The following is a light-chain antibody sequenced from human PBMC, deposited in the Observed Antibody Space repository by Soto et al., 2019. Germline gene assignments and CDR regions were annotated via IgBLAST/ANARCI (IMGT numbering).Light chain of an antibody. CDR1: QSISTY. V-gene: IGKV3D-15*01. CDR2: DAS. Sequence: PGQRATLTCRASQSISTYLAWYQVKPGQAPRLLIYDASSRATGVPARFSGSGSGTEFTLTISSLQSEDFAVYYCQQYNNWPLTFGGGTKVDIK. J-gene: IGKJ4*01. CDR3: QQYNNWPLT.